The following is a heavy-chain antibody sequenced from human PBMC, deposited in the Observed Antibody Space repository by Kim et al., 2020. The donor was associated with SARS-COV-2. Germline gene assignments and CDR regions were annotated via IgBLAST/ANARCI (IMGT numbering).Heavy chain of an antibody. CDR3: AREDRRITMVRGVKAAFDI. D-gene: IGHD3-10*01. V-gene: IGHV3-7*03. CDR2: IKQDGSEK. CDR1: GFTLSSYW. J-gene: IGHJ3*02. Sequence: GGSLRLSCAASGFTLSSYWMSWVRQAPGKGLEGVANIKQDGSEKYYVDSVKGRFTISRDNAKNSLYLQMNSLRAEDTAVYYCAREDRRITMVRGVKAAFDIWGQGTMVTVSS.